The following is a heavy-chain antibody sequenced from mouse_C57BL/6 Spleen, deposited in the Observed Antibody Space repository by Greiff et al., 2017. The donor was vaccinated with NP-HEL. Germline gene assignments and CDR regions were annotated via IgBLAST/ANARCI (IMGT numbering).Heavy chain of an antibody. V-gene: IGHV1-61*01. J-gene: IGHJ2*01. CDR2: IYPSDSET. Sequence: QVQLQQPGAELVRPGSSVKLSCKASGYTFTSYWMDWVKQRPGQGLEWIGNIYPSDSETHYNQKFKDKATLTVDKSSSTAYMQLSSLTSEDSAVYYCARRGSEYDYVDYWGQGTTLTVSS. D-gene: IGHD2-3*01. CDR1: GYTFTSYW. CDR3: ARRGSEYDYVDY.